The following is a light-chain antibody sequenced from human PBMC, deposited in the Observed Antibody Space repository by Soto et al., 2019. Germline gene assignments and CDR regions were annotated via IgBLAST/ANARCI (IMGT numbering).Light chain of an antibody. CDR2: DAS. V-gene: IGKV1-5*01. CDR3: QQYTSFPSS. Sequence: IQMTQFPATLSASVGDRVTITCRASQSTANWLAWYQQKPGQAPKIMIYDASSLGSGVLLRFSGTGYGIKFTLTMRRLQPDDFATYYCQQYTSFPSSFGQGTKVDI. CDR1: QSTANW. J-gene: IGKJ2*03.